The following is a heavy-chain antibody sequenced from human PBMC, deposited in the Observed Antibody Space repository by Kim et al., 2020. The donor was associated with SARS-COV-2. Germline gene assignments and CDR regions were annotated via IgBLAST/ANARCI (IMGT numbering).Heavy chain of an antibody. J-gene: IGHJ4*02. V-gene: IGHV1-18*01. Sequence: ASVKVSCKASGYTFTSYGISWVRQAPGQGLEWMGWISAYNGNTNYAQKLQGRVTMTTDTSTSTAYMELRSLRSDDTAVYYCARDTRGAIGDTAMVTDYYFDYWGQGTLVTVSS. D-gene: IGHD5-18*01. CDR2: ISAYNGNT. CDR1: GYTFTSYG. CDR3: ARDTRGAIGDTAMVTDYYFDY.